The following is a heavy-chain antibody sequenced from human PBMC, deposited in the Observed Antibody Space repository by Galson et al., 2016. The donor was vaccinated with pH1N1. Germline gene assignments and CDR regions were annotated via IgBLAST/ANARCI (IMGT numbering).Heavy chain of an antibody. CDR3: AKDRDYYGSGPLDY. D-gene: IGHD3-10*01. CDR2: ISWNSGSI. V-gene: IGHV3-9*01. Sequence: SLRLSCAASGFTFDDYAMHWVRQAPGKGLEWVSRISWNSGSIGYVDSVKGRFTISRDNAKNSLYLQMNSLRAEDTALYYCAKDRDYYGSGPLDYWGQGTLVTVSS. CDR1: GFTFDDYA. J-gene: IGHJ4*02.